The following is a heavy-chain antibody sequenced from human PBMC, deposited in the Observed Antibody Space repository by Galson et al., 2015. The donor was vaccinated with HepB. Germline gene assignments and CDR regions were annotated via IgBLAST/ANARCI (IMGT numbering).Heavy chain of an antibody. CDR3: ARAPDGPDY. V-gene: IGHV3-7*03. D-gene: IGHD5-24*01. Sequence: SLRLSCAASGFTFSNYWMTWVRQAPGKGLEWVANIKQDESERFYLDAVKGRFTISRDNAKNSLYLQMNGLRVDDTAVYYCARAPDGPDYWGQGTQVTVSS. J-gene: IGHJ4*02. CDR1: GFTFSNYW. CDR2: IKQDESER.